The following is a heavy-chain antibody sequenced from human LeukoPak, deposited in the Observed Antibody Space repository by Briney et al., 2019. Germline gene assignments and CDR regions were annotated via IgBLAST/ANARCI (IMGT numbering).Heavy chain of an antibody. CDR3: ARQDYNFGTN. J-gene: IGHJ4*02. CDR1: GDSISSSSYY. Sequence: SETLSLTCTVSGDSISSSSYYWGWIRQPPGEGLEWIGNIYYSGSTYYNPSLKSRVTISIDTSKNQFSLKLSSVTAADTAFYYCARQDYNFGTNWGQGALVTVSS. CDR2: IYYSGST. V-gene: IGHV4-39*01. D-gene: IGHD1-1*01.